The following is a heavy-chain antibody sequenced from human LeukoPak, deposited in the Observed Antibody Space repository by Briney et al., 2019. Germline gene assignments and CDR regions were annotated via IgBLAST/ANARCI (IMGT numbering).Heavy chain of an antibody. CDR2: INHSGST. D-gene: IGHD2-21*02. CDR1: GGSFSGYY. J-gene: IGHJ4*02. CDR3: ARRGGDCSIYDCFDY. V-gene: IGHV4-34*01. Sequence: SETLSLTCAVYGGSFSGYYWSWIRQPPGKGLEWIGEINHSGSTNYNPSLKSRVTISVDTSKNQFSLKLSSVTAADTAVYYCARRGGDCSIYDCFDYWGQGTLVTVSS.